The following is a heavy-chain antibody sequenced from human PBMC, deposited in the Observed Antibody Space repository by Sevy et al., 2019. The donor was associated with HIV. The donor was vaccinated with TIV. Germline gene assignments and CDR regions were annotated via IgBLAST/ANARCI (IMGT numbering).Heavy chain of an antibody. CDR2: ISSTPGYI. J-gene: IGHJ3*01. CDR3: ARHTVTTIRSAFDF. Sequence: GGSLRLSCAASGFSFSSYAMNWVRLAPGKGLEWVSSISSTPGYIYYADSVKGRFTISRDNAKNSLYLQMNSLRAEDTAVYYCARHTVTTIRSAFDFWGQGTMVTVSS. V-gene: IGHV3-21*01. CDR1: GFSFSSYA. D-gene: IGHD4-17*01.